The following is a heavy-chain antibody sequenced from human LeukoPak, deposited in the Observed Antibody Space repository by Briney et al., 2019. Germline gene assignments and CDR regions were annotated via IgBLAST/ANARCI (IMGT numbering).Heavy chain of an antibody. CDR3: ARGLLWFGELIPPNWFDP. D-gene: IGHD3-10*01. V-gene: IGHV4-31*03. J-gene: IGHJ5*02. CDR1: GGSISSGGYC. Sequence: PSQTLSLTCTVSGGSISSGGYCWSWIRQHPGKGLEWIGYIYYSGSTYYNPSLKSRVTISVDTSKNQFSLKLSSVTAADTAVYYCARGLLWFGELIPPNWFDPWGQGTLVTASS. CDR2: IYYSGST.